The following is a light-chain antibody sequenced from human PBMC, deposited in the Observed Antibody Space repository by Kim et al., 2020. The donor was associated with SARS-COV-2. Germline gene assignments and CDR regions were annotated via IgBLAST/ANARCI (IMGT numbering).Light chain of an antibody. CDR2: GKN. CDR3: NSRDKSGDHVV. Sequence: SSELTQDPAVSVALGQTVRITCQGDILRTYYASWYQQKPGQAPILVIYGKNNRPSGIPDRFSGSSSGNTASLTVTGAQAVDEADYYCNSRDKSGDHVVFG. CDR1: ILRTYY. V-gene: IGLV3-19*01. J-gene: IGLJ2*01.